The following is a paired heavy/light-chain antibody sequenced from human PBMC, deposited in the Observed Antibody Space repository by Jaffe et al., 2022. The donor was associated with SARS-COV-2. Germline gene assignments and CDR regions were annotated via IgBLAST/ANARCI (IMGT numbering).Heavy chain of an antibody. CDR3: AREHRPETYYYDSSDYYYGMDV. Sequence: EVQLVESGGGLVQPGGSLRLSCAASGFTFSSYEMNWVRQAPGKGLEWVSYISSSGSTIYYADSVKGRFTISRDNAKNSLYLQMNSLRAEDTAVYYCAREHRPETYYYDSSDYYYGMDVWGQGTTVTVSS. V-gene: IGHV3-48*03. CDR2: ISSSGSTI. CDR1: GFTFSSYE. J-gene: IGHJ6*02. D-gene: IGHD3-22*01.
Light chain of an antibody. CDR1: NIGSKS. J-gene: IGLJ2*01. Sequence: SYVLTQPPSVSVAPGQTARITCGGNNIGSKSVHWYQQKPGQAPVLVVYDDSDRPSGIPERFSGSNSGNTATLTISRVEAGDEADYYCQVWDSSSDPSRVFGGGTKLTVL. CDR2: DDS. CDR3: QVWDSSSDPSRV. V-gene: IGLV3-21*02.